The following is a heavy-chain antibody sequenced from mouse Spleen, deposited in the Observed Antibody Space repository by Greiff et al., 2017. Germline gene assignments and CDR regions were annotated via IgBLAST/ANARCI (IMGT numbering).Heavy chain of an antibody. D-gene: IGHD2-1*01. CDR3: ARYGNSWFAY. CDR1: GYTFPSHW. Sequence: QVQLEQSGTELVKPGASVKLSRKAYGYTFPSHWMHGGIQRPGQGLEWIGNIDPSNGGTNYNEKFKSKATLTVDKSSSTAYMQLSSLTSEDSAVYYCARYGNSWFAYWGQGTLVTVSA. CDR2: IDPSNGGT. J-gene: IGHJ3*01. V-gene: IGHV1-53*01.